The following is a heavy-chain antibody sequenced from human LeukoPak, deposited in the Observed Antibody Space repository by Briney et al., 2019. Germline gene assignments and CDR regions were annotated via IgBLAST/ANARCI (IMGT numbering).Heavy chain of an antibody. CDR2: ISYDGSNE. V-gene: IGHV3-30*04. CDR1: GFNFGNAA. J-gene: IGHJ3*02. D-gene: IGHD3-22*01. Sequence: GGSLRLSCAASGFNFGNAAMHWVRKAPGKGLDWVALISYDGSNEYYADSVKGRFTISGDNSKTTLFLQMNSLRLEDTAVYYCARGDSFYYDSSDLPHAFDIWGQGTTVTVSS. CDR3: ARGDSFYYDSSDLPHAFDI.